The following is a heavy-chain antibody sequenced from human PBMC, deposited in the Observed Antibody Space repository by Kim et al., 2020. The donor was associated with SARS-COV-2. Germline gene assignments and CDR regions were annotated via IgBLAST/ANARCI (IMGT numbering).Heavy chain of an antibody. D-gene: IGHD2-15*01. Sequence: TYYTPSLKSRVTISVDTSKNQFSLKLSSVTAADTAVYYCARRGKRSRMDVWGQGTTFTVSS. CDR3: ARRGKRSRMDV. V-gene: IGHV4-39*01. J-gene: IGHJ6*02. CDR2: T.